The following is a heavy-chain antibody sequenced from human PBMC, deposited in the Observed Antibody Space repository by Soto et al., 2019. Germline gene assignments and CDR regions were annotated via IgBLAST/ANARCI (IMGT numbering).Heavy chain of an antibody. V-gene: IGHV1-69*02. D-gene: IGHD2-21*02. Sequence: QVQLVQSGAELKKPGSSVKVSCQASGSTFSSYTVSWVRQVPGQGLEWMGRIIPVLGVTNYAPNFKGRVTITADKSKTTVDMELTSLRSGDTAVYYCARRRYCGADCYSKYYYGMDVWGQGTTLTVSS. CDR2: IIPVLGVT. J-gene: IGHJ6*02. CDR1: GSTFSSYT. CDR3: ARRRYCGADCYSKYYYGMDV.